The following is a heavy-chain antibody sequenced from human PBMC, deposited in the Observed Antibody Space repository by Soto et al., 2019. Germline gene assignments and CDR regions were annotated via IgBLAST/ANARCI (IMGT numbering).Heavy chain of an antibody. D-gene: IGHD1-20*01. Sequence: HAGSPRLSCASSVGPFASFVVNWVRQAPGTGLEWVSTVSPGGDVSHYTDSVKGRFTISRDNSRRTLHLQMDSLRAEDAAVYFCVRRAITATTNWGAFDVWGQGTVVNVSS. CDR1: VGPFASFV. CDR3: VRRAITATTNWGAFDV. CDR2: VSPGGDVS. V-gene: IGHV3-23*01. J-gene: IGHJ3*01.